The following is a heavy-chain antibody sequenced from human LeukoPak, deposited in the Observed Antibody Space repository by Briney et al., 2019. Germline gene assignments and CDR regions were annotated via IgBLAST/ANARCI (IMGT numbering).Heavy chain of an antibody. CDR2: IYYSGST. J-gene: IGHJ3*02. D-gene: IGHD6-13*01. CDR1: GGSISSYY. Sequence: KPSETLSLTCTVSGGSISSYYWSWIRQPPGKGLEWIGYIYYSGSTNYNPSLKSRVTISVDTSKNQFSLKLSSVTAADTAAYYCAREYSFYAFDIWGQGTMVTVSS. CDR3: AREYSFYAFDI. V-gene: IGHV4-59*12.